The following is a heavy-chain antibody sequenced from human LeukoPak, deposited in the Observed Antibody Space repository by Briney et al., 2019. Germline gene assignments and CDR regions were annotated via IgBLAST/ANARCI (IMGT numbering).Heavy chain of an antibody. CDR3: AREVGDTAMVTHFDY. CDR2: INHSGST. J-gene: IGHJ4*02. V-gene: IGHV4-34*01. CDR1: GGSFSGYH. Sequence: SETLSLTCAVYGGSFSGYHWSWIRQPPGKGLEWIGEINHSGSTNYNPSLKSRVTISVDTSKNQFSLKLSSVTAADTAVYYCAREVGDTAMVTHFDYWGQGTLVTVSS. D-gene: IGHD5-18*01.